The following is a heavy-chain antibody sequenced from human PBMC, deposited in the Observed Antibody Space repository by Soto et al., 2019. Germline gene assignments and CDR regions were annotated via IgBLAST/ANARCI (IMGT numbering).Heavy chain of an antibody. CDR3: ARANYFDS. CDR1: GGSITGYY. J-gene: IGHJ4*02. V-gene: IGHV4-59*01. Sequence: LSLTCTVSGGSITGYYWSWFRQPPGKRLEWIGDIYYRGSTNYNSSLKSRLTISLDTSKNQFSLKLTSVTTADTAVYYCARANYFDSWGQGALVTVSS. CDR2: IYYRGST.